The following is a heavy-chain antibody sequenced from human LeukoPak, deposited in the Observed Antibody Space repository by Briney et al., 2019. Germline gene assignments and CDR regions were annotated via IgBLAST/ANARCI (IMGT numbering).Heavy chain of an antibody. CDR3: ARDGSTAMVPGFDY. CDR2: IWYDGSNK. D-gene: IGHD5-18*01. Sequence: GGSLRLSCAASGFTFSDYGMHWVRQAPGKGLEWVAFIWYDGSNKYYADSVKGRFTISRDNSKNTLYLQMNSLRAEDTAVYYCARDGSTAMVPGFDYWGQGTLVTVSS. CDR1: GFTFSDYG. J-gene: IGHJ4*02. V-gene: IGHV3-33*01.